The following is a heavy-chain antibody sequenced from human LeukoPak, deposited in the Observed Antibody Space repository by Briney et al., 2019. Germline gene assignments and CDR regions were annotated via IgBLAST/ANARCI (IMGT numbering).Heavy chain of an antibody. V-gene: IGHV4-59*01. D-gene: IGHD3-9*01. J-gene: IGHJ6*02. CDR1: GGSISPYY. CDR3: ARDHWLFSSKTWYYYGMDV. CDR2: IDPSGSA. Sequence: SETLSLTCVVSGGSISPYYWSWIRQSPGKGLEWIGYIDPSGSASYNHSLKSRVTIFVDTSKNLFSLILTSVSASDTAIYYCARDHWLFSSKTWYYYGMDVWGQGTTVTVSS.